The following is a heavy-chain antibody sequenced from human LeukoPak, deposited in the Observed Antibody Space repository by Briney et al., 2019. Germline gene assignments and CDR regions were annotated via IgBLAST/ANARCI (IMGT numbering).Heavy chain of an antibody. CDR1: GGSIRSYY. CDR3: ARHEFDSGSLPYFDY. V-gene: IGHV4-59*08. J-gene: IGHJ4*02. D-gene: IGHD3-10*01. CDR2: IYYSGST. Sequence: PSETLSLTCTVSGGSIRSYYWSWIRQPPGKGLEWIGYIYYSGSTNYNPSLKSRVTISVDTSKNQFSLKLSAVTAADTAVYYCARHEFDSGSLPYFDYWSQGILVTVSS.